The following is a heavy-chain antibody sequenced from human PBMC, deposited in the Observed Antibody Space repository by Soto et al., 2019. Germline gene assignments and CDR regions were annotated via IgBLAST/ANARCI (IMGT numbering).Heavy chain of an antibody. D-gene: IGHD3-22*01. CDR3: AREKADYYDSSGDNHACFPPCRDYGMDV. Sequence: QVQLVQSGAEVKKPGASVKVSCKASGYTFTSYGISWVRQAPGQGLEWMGWISAYNGNTHYAQKLQGRVTMTTATSTSTAYMELRSLRSDDTAVYYCAREKADYYDSSGDNHACFPPCRDYGMDVWGQGTTVTVSS. V-gene: IGHV1-18*01. J-gene: IGHJ6*02. CDR2: ISAYNGNT. CDR1: GYTFTSYG.